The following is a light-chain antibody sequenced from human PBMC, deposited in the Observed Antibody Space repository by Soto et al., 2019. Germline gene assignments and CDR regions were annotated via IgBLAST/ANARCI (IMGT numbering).Light chain of an antibody. J-gene: IGLJ1*01. Sequence: QSVLTQPPSVSEAPGQRVTISCTGTSSNIGAGYDAHWYQQVPGTAPKLLIYENNNRPSGVPERFSGSKSGTTASLAITGLQDDDDAAYYCQSYYSSLSVYVFGSGTKLTVL. CDR3: QSYYSSLSVYV. CDR2: ENN. CDR1: SSNIGAGYD. V-gene: IGLV1-40*01.